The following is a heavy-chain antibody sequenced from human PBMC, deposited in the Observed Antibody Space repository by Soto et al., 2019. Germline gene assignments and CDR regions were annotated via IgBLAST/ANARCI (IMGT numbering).Heavy chain of an antibody. CDR2: ISPYNGTT. CDR1: GYTFTTYG. CDR3: ARDGERDTGLNFYYYLHGMDA. J-gene: IGHJ6*02. V-gene: IGHV1-18*04. D-gene: IGHD1-1*01. Sequence: SVKVSCKASGYTFTTYGISWVRQAPGQGLEWMGWISPYNGTTKYAEKFQGEMTMTTDTATSTAYMDLRSLRSDDTAVYYCARDGERDTGLNFYYYLHGMDAWGQGTRVTVYS.